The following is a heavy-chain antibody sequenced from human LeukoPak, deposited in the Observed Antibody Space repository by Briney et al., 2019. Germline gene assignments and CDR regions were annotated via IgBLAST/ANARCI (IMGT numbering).Heavy chain of an antibody. CDR2: ISSSGSTI. CDR3: ARDGLNKYYYDRFDY. CDR1: GFTFSDYY. D-gene: IGHD3-10*02. V-gene: IGHV3-11*04. Sequence: PGGSLRLSCAASGFTFSDYYMSWIRQAPGKGLEWVSYISSSGSTIYYADSVKGRFTISRDNAKNSLYLQMNSLRAEDTAVYYCARDGLNKYYYDRFDYWGQGTLVTVSS. J-gene: IGHJ4*02.